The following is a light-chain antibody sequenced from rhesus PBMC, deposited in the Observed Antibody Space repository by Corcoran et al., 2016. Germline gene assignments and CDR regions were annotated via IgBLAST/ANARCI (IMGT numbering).Light chain of an antibody. CDR1: QNIYNY. J-gene: IGKJ4*01. V-gene: IGKV1-66*01. CDR2: YVY. Sequence: DIQMTQSPSSLSASVGDKITITCRASQNIYNYLSWYQQQPGKAPKLLMYYVYKLQTGVSSMFRGSRSGTNYNLTISSLQPEEIGTYYCQQYHHSPLTFGGGTKV. CDR3: QQYHHSPLT.